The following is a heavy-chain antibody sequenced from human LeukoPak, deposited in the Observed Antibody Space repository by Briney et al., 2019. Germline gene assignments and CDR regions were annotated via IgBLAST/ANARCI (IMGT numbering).Heavy chain of an antibody. CDR3: ARESARISSDM. V-gene: IGHV3-33*01. Sequence: GGSLRLSCATSGFTFSSYGFHWVRQAPGKGLEWVAVIWYDGSNKYYADSVKGRFIISRDSSENTVYLQMNSLRVEDTAVYYCARESARISSDMWGQGTMVSVSS. CDR1: GFTFSSYG. J-gene: IGHJ3*02. CDR2: IWYDGSNK. D-gene: IGHD2-15*01.